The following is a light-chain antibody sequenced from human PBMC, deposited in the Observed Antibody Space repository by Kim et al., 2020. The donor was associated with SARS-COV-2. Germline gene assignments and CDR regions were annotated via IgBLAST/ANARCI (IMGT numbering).Light chain of an antibody. CDR3: QQYGSAFT. CDR1: QSVSSSY. J-gene: IGKJ3*01. V-gene: IGKV3-20*01. Sequence: EIVLTQFPVTLSLSPGERATLSCRASQSVSSSYLAWYQQKHGQAPGLLIYGASNRATGIPDRFSGSGSGTDFTLTISRLEPEDFAVYYCQQYGSAFTFGPGTKVDIK. CDR2: GAS.